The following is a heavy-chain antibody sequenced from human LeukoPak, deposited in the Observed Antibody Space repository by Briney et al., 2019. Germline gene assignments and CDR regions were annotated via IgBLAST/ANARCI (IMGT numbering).Heavy chain of an antibody. D-gene: IGHD1-26*01. CDR1: GGSISSSSYY. J-gene: IGHJ4*02. Sequence: SETLSFTCTVSGGSISSSSYYWGWIRQPPGKGLEWIGSIYYSGSTYYNPSLKSRVTISVDTSKNQFSLKLSSVTAADTAVYYCARHRWELPAYFDYWGQGTLVTVSS. CDR3: ARHRWELPAYFDY. CDR2: IYYSGST. V-gene: IGHV4-39*01.